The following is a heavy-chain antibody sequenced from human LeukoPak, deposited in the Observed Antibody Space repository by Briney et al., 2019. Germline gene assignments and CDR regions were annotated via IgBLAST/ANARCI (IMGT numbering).Heavy chain of an antibody. V-gene: IGHV3-30*02. Sequence: PGGSLRLSCAASGFTFSSYGMHWVRQAPGKGLEWVAFIRYDGSNKYYADSVKGRFTISRDNSKNTLYLQMNSLRAEDTAVYYCASDNIAVADPRIHGWGQGTLVTVSS. J-gene: IGHJ4*02. D-gene: IGHD6-19*01. CDR3: ASDNIAVADPRIHG. CDR2: IRYDGSNK. CDR1: GFTFSSYG.